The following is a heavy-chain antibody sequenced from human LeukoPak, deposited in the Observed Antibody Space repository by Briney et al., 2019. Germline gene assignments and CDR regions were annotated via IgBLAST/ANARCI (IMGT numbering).Heavy chain of an antibody. CDR1: GFTFSSYG. J-gene: IGHJ4*02. CDR3: AKGDYYYDSSGYLD. Sequence: GGSLRLSCAASGFTFSSYGMHWVRQAPGKGLEWVAVISYDGSNKYYADSVKGRFTISRDNSKNTLYLQMNSLRAEDTAVYCCAKGDYYYDSSGYLDWGQGTLVTVSS. D-gene: IGHD3-22*01. CDR2: ISYDGSNK. V-gene: IGHV3-30*18.